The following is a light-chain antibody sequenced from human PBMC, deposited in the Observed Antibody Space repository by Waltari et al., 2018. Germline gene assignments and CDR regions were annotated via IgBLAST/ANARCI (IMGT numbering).Light chain of an antibody. CDR2: DAS. V-gene: IGKV3-11*01. CDR1: QSVGSY. Sequence: EIVLTQSPATLPLSPGERATLSCRASQSVGSYFAWYKQKPGQAPSLLIYDASHRATGIPARFSGSGSGTDFTLTISSLEFEDSAVYFCHQRHSWPITFGQGTRLEIK. J-gene: IGKJ5*01. CDR3: HQRHSWPIT.